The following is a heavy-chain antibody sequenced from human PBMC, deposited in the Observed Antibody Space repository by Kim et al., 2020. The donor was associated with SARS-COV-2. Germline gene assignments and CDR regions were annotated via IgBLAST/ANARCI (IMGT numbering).Heavy chain of an antibody. J-gene: IGHJ6*02. CDR3: ARDRGDPAWVGGMDV. CDR2: IYSDSST. V-gene: IGHV3-53*01. D-gene: IGHD2-21*01. Sequence: GGSLRLSCAASGFTVSGSYMSWVRQAPGKGLEWVSVIYSDSSTYYADSVKGRFTISTDQSKNTLYLQMNSLRAEDTDVYYCARDRGDPAWVGGMDVWGQGTTVTVSS. CDR1: GFTVSGSY.